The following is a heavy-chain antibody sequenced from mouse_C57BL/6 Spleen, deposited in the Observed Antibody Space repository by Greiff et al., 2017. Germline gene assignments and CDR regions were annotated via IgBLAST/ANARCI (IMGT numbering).Heavy chain of an antibody. CDR1: GYTFTSYW. CDR2: IHPNSGST. D-gene: IGHD2-4*01. CDR3: AKCYYDYDVAWFAY. V-gene: IGHV1-64*01. Sequence: QVQLQQPGAELVKPGASVKLSCKASGYTFTSYWMHWVKQRPGQGLEWIGLIHPNSGSTNYNGKFKGKATLTADKSSSTAYMQLSSLTSEDSAVYFCAKCYYDYDVAWFAYWGQGTLVTVSA. J-gene: IGHJ3*01.